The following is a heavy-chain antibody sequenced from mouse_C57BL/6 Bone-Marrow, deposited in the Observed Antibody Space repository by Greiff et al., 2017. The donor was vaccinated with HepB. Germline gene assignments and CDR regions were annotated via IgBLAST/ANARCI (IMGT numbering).Heavy chain of an antibody. Sequence: QVQLQQSGSELRSPGSSVKLSCKDFDSEVFPIAYMSWVRQKPGHGFEWIGGILPSIGRTIYGEKFEDKATLDADTLSNTAYLELNRLTSEDSAIYDCAILRVNYYGSSSPWYFDVWGTGTTVTVSS. CDR2: ILPSIGRT. J-gene: IGHJ1*03. CDR3: AILRVNYYGSSSPWYFDV. CDR1: DSEVFPIAY. D-gene: IGHD1-1*01. V-gene: IGHV15-2*01.